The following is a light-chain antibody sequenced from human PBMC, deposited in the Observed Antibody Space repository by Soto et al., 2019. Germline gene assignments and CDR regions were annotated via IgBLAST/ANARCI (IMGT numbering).Light chain of an antibody. CDR2: DTC. CDR3: QQYGTSPGT. Sequence: EGVLTQSPGTLSLSPGERATLSCRASQSVRSTYLAGYQQKPGQAPSLLIYDTCRRATGIPDRFSGSGFGTDFTLTISGLDPEDFAVYYCQQYGTSPGTFGQGTKVEIK. CDR1: QSVRSTY. V-gene: IGKV3-20*01. J-gene: IGKJ1*01.